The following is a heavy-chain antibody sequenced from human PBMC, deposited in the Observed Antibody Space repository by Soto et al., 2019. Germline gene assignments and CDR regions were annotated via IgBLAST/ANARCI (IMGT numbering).Heavy chain of an antibody. J-gene: IGHJ4*02. D-gene: IGHD3-10*01. Sequence: EVQLVESGGGLVQPGGSLRLSCAASGFTFSSYSMNWVRQAPGKGLEWVSYISSSSTIYYADSVKGRFTISRDNAKNSLYLQMNSLRAEDTAVYYCARRSGNDYWGQGTLVTVSS. V-gene: IGHV3-48*01. CDR1: GFTFSSYS. CDR2: ISSSSTI. CDR3: ARRSGNDY.